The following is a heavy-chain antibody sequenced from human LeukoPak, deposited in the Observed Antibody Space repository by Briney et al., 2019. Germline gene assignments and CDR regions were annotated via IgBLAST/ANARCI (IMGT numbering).Heavy chain of an antibody. J-gene: IGHJ6*02. Sequence: SQTLSLTCTVSGGSLSGSYWSWIRQPPGKQLEWIGYIYSSGSSGITTYNPSLQSRVIISQDTSKNDFSLKLTSVTAADAAVYYCARLAARRGYYYSGMDVWGQGTTVTVSS. D-gene: IGHD3-10*01. CDR2: IYSSGSSGIT. CDR1: GGSLSGSY. CDR3: ARLAARRGYYYSGMDV. V-gene: IGHV4-59*01.